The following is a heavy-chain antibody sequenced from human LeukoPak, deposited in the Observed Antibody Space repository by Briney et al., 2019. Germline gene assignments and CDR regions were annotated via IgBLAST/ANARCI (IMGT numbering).Heavy chain of an antibody. V-gene: IGHV4-39*01. CDR1: GGSISSGRYC. Sequence: SETLSLTCTVSGGSISSGRYCWGWIRQPPGEGLEWIATIYNSGSTYYNPSLKSRVTMSVDTSKNQFSLNLSSVTAADAAVYYCARHSAGQEYYYFMDVWGKGTTVTVSS. CDR3: ARHSAGQEYYYFMDV. D-gene: IGHD2/OR15-2a*01. CDR2: IYNSGST. J-gene: IGHJ6*03.